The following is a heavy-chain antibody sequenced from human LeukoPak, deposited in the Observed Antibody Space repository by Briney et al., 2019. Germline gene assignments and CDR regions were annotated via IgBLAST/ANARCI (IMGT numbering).Heavy chain of an antibody. CDR2: ISGGGGST. V-gene: IGHV3-23*01. D-gene: IGHD1-26*01. CDR1: GFSFSNYA. J-gene: IGHJ4*02. CDR3: AKGGKWDVTPFDY. Sequence: GGSLRLSCVSSGFSFSNYAMSWVRQAPGKGLEWVSTISGGGGSTYYADSVKGRFTISRDNSKNTLYLQVNSLRAEDTAVYYCAKGGKWDVTPFDYWGQGTLVTVSS.